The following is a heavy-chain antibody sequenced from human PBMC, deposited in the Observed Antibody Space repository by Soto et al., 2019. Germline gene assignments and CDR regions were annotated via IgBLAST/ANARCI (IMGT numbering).Heavy chain of an antibody. CDR2: IYYSGST. D-gene: IGHD7-27*01. CDR1: GGSISSGGYY. J-gene: IGHJ5*02. Sequence: QVQLQESGPGLVKPSQTLSLTCTVSGGSISSGGYYWSWIRQHPGKGLEWIGYIYYSGSTYYNPSPKSRVTISVDTSKNQFSLKLSSVTAADTAVYYCARDGRTTRLKNWEWFDPWGQGTLVTVSS. CDR3: ARDGRTTRLKNWEWFDP. V-gene: IGHV4-31*03.